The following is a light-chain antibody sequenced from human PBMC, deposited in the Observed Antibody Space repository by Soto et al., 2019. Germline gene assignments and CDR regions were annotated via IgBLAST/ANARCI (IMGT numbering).Light chain of an antibody. CDR1: QSIRND. J-gene: IGKJ4*01. CDR3: QHHNSYLALT. CDR2: AAS. Sequence: DIQKTQAPSSLSASVRDRVTITCRASQSIRNDLGWYQQKPGKAPKRLIYAASTLQNGVPSRFSGSGSGTEFTLTISSLQPEDFATYYCQHHNSYLALTFGGGTKVEIK. V-gene: IGKV1-17*01.